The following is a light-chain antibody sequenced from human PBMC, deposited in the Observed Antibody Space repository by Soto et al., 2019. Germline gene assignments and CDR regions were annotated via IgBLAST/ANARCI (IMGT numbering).Light chain of an antibody. CDR2: DVS. CDR1: SSDVGGYNY. V-gene: IGLV2-14*01. J-gene: IGLJ1*01. Sequence: QSVLTQPASVSWSPGQSITISCTGTSSDVGGYNYVSWYQQHPGKAPKLMIYDVSNRPSGVSNRFSGSKSGNTASLTISGLQPEDEADYYCSSYTSISTLSYVFGTGTKVTVL. CDR3: SSYTSISTLSYV.